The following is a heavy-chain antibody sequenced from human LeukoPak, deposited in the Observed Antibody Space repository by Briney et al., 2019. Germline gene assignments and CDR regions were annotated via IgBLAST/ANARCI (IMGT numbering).Heavy chain of an antibody. J-gene: IGHJ4*02. CDR2: IHYTGAT. CDR1: GGSITGYY. V-gene: IGHV4-34*01. D-gene: IGHD3-9*01. Sequence: AETLSLTCAVYGGSITGYYWSWIRQTPGRGLEWVGEIHYTGATSYNPSLKSRATISTDTSKSQFSLRLSSVTAADTAVYYCARGNILTGYCFDFWGQGALVTVSS. CDR3: ARGNILTGYCFDF.